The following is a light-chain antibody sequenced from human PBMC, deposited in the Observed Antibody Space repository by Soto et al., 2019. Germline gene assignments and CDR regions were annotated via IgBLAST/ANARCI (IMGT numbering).Light chain of an antibody. Sequence: EIVLTQPPGTLSLSPGERATLSCRASQSVSSSHLAWYQHKPGQAPRLLIYAASIRATGSPDRFSGGGSGTHFTLTINRLEPEDLAVYYCQQYGYSPSAFDQGTRREIK. CDR3: QQYGYSPSA. V-gene: IGKV3-20*01. CDR2: AAS. J-gene: IGKJ5*01. CDR1: QSVSSSH.